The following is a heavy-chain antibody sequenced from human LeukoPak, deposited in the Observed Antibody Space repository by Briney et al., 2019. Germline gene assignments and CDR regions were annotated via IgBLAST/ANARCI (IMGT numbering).Heavy chain of an antibody. CDR2: INPSGGST. Sequence: GASVKVSCKASGYTFTSYYMHWVRQAPGQGLEWMGIINPSGGSTSYVQKFQGRVTMTRDMSTSTVYMELSSLRSEDTAVYYCARVRFRGSGSYYVRRSGSLYYMDVWGKGTTVTISS. V-gene: IGHV1-46*01. J-gene: IGHJ6*03. D-gene: IGHD3-10*01. CDR3: ARVRFRGSGSYYVRRSGSLYYMDV. CDR1: GYTFTSYY.